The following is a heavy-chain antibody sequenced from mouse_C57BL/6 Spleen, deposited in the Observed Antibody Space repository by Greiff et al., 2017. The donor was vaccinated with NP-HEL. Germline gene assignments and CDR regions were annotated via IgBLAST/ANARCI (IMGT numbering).Heavy chain of an antibody. CDR2: RRNKANDYTT. J-gene: IGHJ4*01. V-gene: IGHV7-1*01. CDR3: ARDDPMGNAMDY. CDR1: GFTFSDFY. Sequence: EVKLVESGGGLVQSGRSLRLSCATSGFTFSDFYMEWVRQAPGKGLEWIAARRNKANDYTTEYSASVKGRFIVSRDTSQSILYLQMNALRAEDTAIYYCARDDPMGNAMDYWGQGTSVTVSS. D-gene: IGHD2-3*01.